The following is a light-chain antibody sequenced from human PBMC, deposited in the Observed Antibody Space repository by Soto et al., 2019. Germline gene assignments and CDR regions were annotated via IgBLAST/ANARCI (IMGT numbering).Light chain of an antibody. V-gene: IGKV3-11*01. CDR3: QQYGSSPPWT. CDR1: QSVSSY. CDR2: DAS. Sequence: EIVLTQSPATLSLSPGERATLSCRASQSVSSYLAWYQQKPGQAPRLLIYDASNRATGIPARFSGSGSGTDFTITISSLEPEDFAVYYCQQYGSSPPWTFGQGTKVEIK. J-gene: IGKJ1*01.